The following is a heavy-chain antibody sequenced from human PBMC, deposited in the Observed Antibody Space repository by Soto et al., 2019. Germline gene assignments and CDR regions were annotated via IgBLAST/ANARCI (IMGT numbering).Heavy chain of an antibody. V-gene: IGHV4-31*03. CDR1: DGSIISRGYY. D-gene: IGHD5-18*01. CDR2: IYYSGST. CDR3: ARGPAMSMLDY. Sequence: SETLSLTCTVSDGSIISRGYYWSWIRQHPGKGLEWIGYIYYSGSTYYNPSLKSRVTISVDTSKNQFTLKLSSVTAADTAVYYCARGPAMSMLDYWGQGTPVTVTS. J-gene: IGHJ4*02.